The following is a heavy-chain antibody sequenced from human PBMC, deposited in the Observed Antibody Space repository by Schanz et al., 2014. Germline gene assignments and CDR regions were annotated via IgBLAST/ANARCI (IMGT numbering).Heavy chain of an antibody. D-gene: IGHD5-18*01. CDR1: GFTFSSYA. CDR2: ISTSGTYM. Sequence: EVHLLESGGGLVQPGGSLRLSCAASGFTFSSYAMTWVRQAPGMGLEWVSSISTSGTYMYIADSLKGRLTISRDDAKKSMYLQMNNLRAEDTAVYYCVRVSFADPRLYRGMDRDIDYWGQGTLVTVSS. V-gene: IGHV3-21*01. J-gene: IGHJ4*02. CDR3: VRVSFADPRLYRGMDRDIDY.